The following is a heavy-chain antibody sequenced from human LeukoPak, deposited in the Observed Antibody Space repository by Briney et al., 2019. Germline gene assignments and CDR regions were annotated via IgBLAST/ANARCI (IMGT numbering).Heavy chain of an antibody. CDR3: ARRGPSDASTSSFFDY. Sequence: PSETLSLTCTVSGDSFISSPYYWGWIRKPPGKGLEWIGCIYYNGSPYYNPSLKSRVTMSADTAKNQFSLKLNSVTATDTAVYYCARRGPSDASTSSFFDYWGQGVLVTVSS. CDR2: IYYNGSP. CDR1: GDSFISSPYY. D-gene: IGHD2-2*01. V-gene: IGHV4-39*01. J-gene: IGHJ4*02.